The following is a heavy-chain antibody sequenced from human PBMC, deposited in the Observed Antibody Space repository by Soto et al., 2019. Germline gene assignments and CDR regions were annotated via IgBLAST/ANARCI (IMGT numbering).Heavy chain of an antibody. J-gene: IGHJ5*02. D-gene: IGHD3-3*01. CDR2: IYSSGST. V-gene: IGHV4-4*07. CDR3: ARGQRFSDWFDP. CDR1: GGAIGSHY. Sequence: PSETLSLTCTISGGAIGSHYWTWIRQPAGKGLEWIGRIYSSGSTQYNPSLQSRVTVSLDTSKNQFSLRLESVTAADTAVYYCARGQRFSDWFDPWGQGTLVTV.